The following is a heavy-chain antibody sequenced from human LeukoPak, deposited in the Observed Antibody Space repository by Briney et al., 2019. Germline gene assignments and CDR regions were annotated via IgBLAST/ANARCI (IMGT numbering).Heavy chain of an antibody. J-gene: IGHJ4*02. D-gene: IGHD1-26*01. CDR2: ISFDGNNK. V-gene: IGHV3-33*08. CDR3: GRDLGGRSGY. Sequence: PGGSLRLSCAASGFTFNMYGMHWVRQAPGKGLEWVSVISFDGNNKYYTDSVKGRFSISRDNAKNTLYLQMNSLRAEDTAVYYCGRDLGGRSGYWGQGTLVTVSS. CDR1: GFTFNMYG.